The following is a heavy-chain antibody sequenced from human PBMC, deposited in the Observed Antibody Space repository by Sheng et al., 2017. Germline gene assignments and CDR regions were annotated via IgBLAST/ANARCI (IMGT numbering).Heavy chain of an antibody. CDR1: GGTFSSYA. J-gene: IGHJ5*02. D-gene: IGHD3-10*01. CDR3: ATSYYMDPLRYNWFDP. V-gene: IGHV1-69*01. CDR2: IIPIFGTA. Sequence: QVQLVQSGAEVKKPGSSVKVSCKASGGTFSSYAISWVRQAPGQGLEWMGGIIPIFGTANYAQKFQGRVTITADESTSTAYMELSSLRSEDTAVYYCATSYYMDPLRYNWFDPWGQGTLVTVSS.